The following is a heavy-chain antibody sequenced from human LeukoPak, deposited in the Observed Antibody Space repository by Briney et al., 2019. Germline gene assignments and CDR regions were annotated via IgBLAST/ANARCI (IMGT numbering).Heavy chain of an antibody. Sequence: GASVKVSCKASGYTFTSYGISWVRQAPGQGLEWMGWISAYNGNTNYAQKLQGRVTMTTDTSTSTAYMGLRSLRSDDTAVYYCARAGDHDYVWGSYRRWGQGTLVTVSS. D-gene: IGHD3-16*02. CDR3: ARAGDHDYVWGSYRR. CDR2: ISAYNGNT. CDR1: GYTFTSYG. J-gene: IGHJ4*02. V-gene: IGHV1-18*04.